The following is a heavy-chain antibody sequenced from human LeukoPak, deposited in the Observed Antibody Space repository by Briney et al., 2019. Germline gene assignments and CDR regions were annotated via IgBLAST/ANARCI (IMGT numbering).Heavy chain of an antibody. D-gene: IGHD3-3*01. CDR2: ISSSSSYI. CDR3: ARAYYDFWSGYRESDY. Sequence: PGGSLRLSCAASGLTFSSFAMNWVRQAPGKGLEWVSSISSSSSYIYYADSVKGRFTISRDNAKNSLYLQMNSLRAEDTAVYYCARAYYDFWSGYRESDYWGQGTLVTVSS. V-gene: IGHV3-21*01. J-gene: IGHJ4*02. CDR1: GLTFSSFA.